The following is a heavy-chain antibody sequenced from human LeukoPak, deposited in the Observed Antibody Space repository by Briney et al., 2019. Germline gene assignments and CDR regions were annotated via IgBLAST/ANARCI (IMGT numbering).Heavy chain of an antibody. V-gene: IGHV3-30*03. J-gene: IGHJ4*02. CDR3: AREDFSSWPFDY. Sequence: GGSLRLSCAASGFTFSSYGMHWVRQAPGKGLEWVAVISYDGSNKYYADSVKGRFTISRDNSKNTLYLQMNSLRAEDTAVYYCAREDFSSWPFDYWGQGTLVTVSS. CDR1: GFTFSSYG. CDR2: ISYDGSNK. D-gene: IGHD6-13*01.